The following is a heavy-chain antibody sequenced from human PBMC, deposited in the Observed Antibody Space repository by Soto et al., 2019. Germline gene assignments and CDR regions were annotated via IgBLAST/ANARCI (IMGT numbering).Heavy chain of an antibody. V-gene: IGHV4-39*01. CDR2: IYYSGST. J-gene: IGHJ4*02. D-gene: IGHD5-18*01. CDR1: GGSISSSSYY. CDR3: ARIKCRGIQVCGLIDY. Sequence: PSETLSLTCTVSGGSISSSSYYWGWIRQPPGKGLEWIGSIYYSGSTYYNPSLKSRVTISVDTSKNQFSLKLSSVTAADTAVYYCARIKCRGIQVCGLIDYWGQGTLVTVSS.